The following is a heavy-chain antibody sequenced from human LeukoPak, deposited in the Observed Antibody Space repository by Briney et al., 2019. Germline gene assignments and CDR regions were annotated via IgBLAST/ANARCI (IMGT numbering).Heavy chain of an antibody. CDR2: IYYSGST. J-gene: IGHJ3*02. V-gene: IGHV4-30-4*01. CDR3: ARGCSSTSCEGDAFDT. Sequence: PSQTLSLTCTVSGGSISSGDYYWSWIRQPPGKGLEWIGYIYYSGSTYYNPSLKSRVTISVDTSKNQFSLKLSSVTAADTAVNYCARGCSSTSCEGDAFDTWGQGTMVTVSS. D-gene: IGHD2-2*01. CDR1: GGSISSGDYY.